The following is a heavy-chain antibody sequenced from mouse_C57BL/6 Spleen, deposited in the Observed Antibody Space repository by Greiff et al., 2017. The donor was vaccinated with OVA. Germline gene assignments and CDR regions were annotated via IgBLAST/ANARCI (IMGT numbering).Heavy chain of an antibody. CDR1: GFSLTSYG. CDR3: ARNGVTTVAPFAY. D-gene: IGHD1-1*01. J-gene: IGHJ3*01. V-gene: IGHV2-2*01. Sequence: QVQLKESGPGLVQPSQCLSITCTVSGFSLTSYGVHWVRQSPGKGLEWLGVIWRGGSTDYNAAFISRLSISKDNSTSQVFFKMNSLQADDTAIYYSARNGVTTVAPFAYWGQGTLVTVSA. CDR2: IWRGGST.